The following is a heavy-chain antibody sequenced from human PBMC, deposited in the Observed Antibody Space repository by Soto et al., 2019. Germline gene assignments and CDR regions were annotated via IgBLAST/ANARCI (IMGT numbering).Heavy chain of an antibody. Sequence: GESLKISCTGFGYTFTTFWISWVRQMPGKGPEWMGRVDPRDSNVNYSPSFQGHVTISVDKSISTAYLQWGSLKASDTAIYYCARLYCNTSTCDSWFDPWGQGTLVT. D-gene: IGHD4-4*01. CDR2: VDPRDSNV. CDR1: GYTFTTFW. CDR3: ARLYCNTSTCDSWFDP. J-gene: IGHJ5*02. V-gene: IGHV5-10-1*01.